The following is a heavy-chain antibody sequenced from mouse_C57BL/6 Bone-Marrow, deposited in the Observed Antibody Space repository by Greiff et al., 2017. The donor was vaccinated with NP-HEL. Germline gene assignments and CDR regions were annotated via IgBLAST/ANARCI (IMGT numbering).Heavy chain of an antibody. CDR1: GYTFTGYW. J-gene: IGHJ3*01. CDR3: ASPSYGSSYGFAY. CDR2: ILPGSGST. Sequence: VQLQQSGAELMKPGASVKLSCKATGYTFTGYWIEWVKQRPGHGLEWIGEILPGSGSTNSNEKFKGKGTFTADTASNTTYMQLSSMTTEDSAIDYCASPSYGSSYGFAYWGQGTLVTVSA. V-gene: IGHV1-9*01. D-gene: IGHD1-1*01.